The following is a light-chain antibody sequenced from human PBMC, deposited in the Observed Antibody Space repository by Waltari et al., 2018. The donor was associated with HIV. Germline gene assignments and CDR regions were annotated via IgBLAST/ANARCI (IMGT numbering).Light chain of an antibody. CDR1: ALPKQH. J-gene: IGLJ1*01. CDR3: QSADSSGTYV. CDR2: KDS. V-gene: IGLV3-25*03. Sequence: SYELTQPPSVSVSPGQTARTTCSGDALPKQHTYWYQQKPGQAPVLVIYKDSERPSGIPERFSGSSSGTTVTLTISGVQAEDEADYYCQSADSSGTYVFGTGTTVTVL.